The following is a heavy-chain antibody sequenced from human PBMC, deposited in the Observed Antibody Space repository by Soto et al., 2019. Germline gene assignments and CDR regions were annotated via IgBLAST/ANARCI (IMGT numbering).Heavy chain of an antibody. CDR1: GYSFTSYW. J-gene: IGHJ6*02. CDR3: AGGGVRGVITRTRDYYRLAV. V-gene: IGHV5-51*01. Sequence: PGESLKISCKGSGYSFTSYWIGWVRQMPGKGLEWMGIIYPGDSDTRYSPSFQGQVTISADKSISTAYLQWSSLKASDTAMYYCAGGGVRGVITRTRDYYRLAVWGQGTTVTVSS. D-gene: IGHD3-10*01. CDR2: IYPGDSDT.